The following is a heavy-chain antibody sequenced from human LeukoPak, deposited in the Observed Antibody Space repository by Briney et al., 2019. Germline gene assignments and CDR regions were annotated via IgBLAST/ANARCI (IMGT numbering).Heavy chain of an antibody. J-gene: IGHJ4*02. CDR2: IYHTGTT. D-gene: IGHD6-13*01. CDR1: AGVISSYF. CDR3: ARQKPAAEGQGIDH. V-gene: IGHV4-59*08. Sequence: ETLSLTCTVSAGVISSYFWICIRQPPGKGLDWIGYIYHTGTTNYNPSLKSRVTMSVDTSKNQFSLKLTSVTATDTAAYYCARQKPAAEGQGIDHWGQGALVTVSS.